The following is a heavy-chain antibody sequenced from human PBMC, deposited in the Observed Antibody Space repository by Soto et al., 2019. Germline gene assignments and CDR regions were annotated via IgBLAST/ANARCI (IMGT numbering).Heavy chain of an antibody. CDR1: GLSLSGYA. Sequence: EVQLMESGGGLVQPGESLRLSCVVSGLSLSGYALSWVRQAPGKGLEWVSAVSGSGGTTYYADSVRGRFVISRDNSKNTLFLEMNSLRAEDAAVYYCAKGRTYFDFWGQGSLVTVSS. CDR3: AKGRTYFDF. CDR2: VSGSGGTT. J-gene: IGHJ4*02. V-gene: IGHV3-23*01.